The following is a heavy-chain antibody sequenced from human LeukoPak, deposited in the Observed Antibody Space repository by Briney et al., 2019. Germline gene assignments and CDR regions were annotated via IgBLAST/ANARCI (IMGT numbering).Heavy chain of an antibody. Sequence: GGSLRLSCVASGFTFSSYSMNWVRQAPGKGLEWISSSSSSSSYIYYADSVKGRFTISRDNAKNSLYLQMNSLRAEDTAVYYCASLMYYDILTGYYGDYWGQGTLVTVSS. D-gene: IGHD3-9*01. V-gene: IGHV3-21*01. CDR1: GFTFSSYS. J-gene: IGHJ4*02. CDR3: ASLMYYDILTGYYGDY. CDR2: SSSSSSYI.